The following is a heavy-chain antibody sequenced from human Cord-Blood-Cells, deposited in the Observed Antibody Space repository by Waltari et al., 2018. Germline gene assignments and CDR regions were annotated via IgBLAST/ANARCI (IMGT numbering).Heavy chain of an antibody. D-gene: IGHD3-9*01. CDR2: ISYDGSNK. J-gene: IGHJ6*02. Sequence: QVQLVESGGGVVQPGRSLRLSCAASGFTFSSYAMHWVRQAPGKGLEWVAVISYDGSNKYYADSVKGRFTISRDNSKNTLYLQMNSLRAEDTAVYYCARVGDDILTGRYGMDVWGQGP. CDR3: ARVGDDILTGRYGMDV. V-gene: IGHV3-30-3*01. CDR1: GFTFSSYA.